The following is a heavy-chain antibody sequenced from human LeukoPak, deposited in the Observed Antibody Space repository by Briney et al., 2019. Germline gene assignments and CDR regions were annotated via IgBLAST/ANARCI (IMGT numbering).Heavy chain of an antibody. CDR2: IYYTGST. D-gene: IGHD3-22*01. CDR3: ARAPPYYYDSSGYKIEPFDY. Sequence: SETLSLTCTVSGGSISSYYWSWIRQPPGKGLEWVGYIYYTGSTDYNPSLKSRVAISVDKSKNQFSLKLSSVTAADTAVYYCARAPPYYYDSSGYKIEPFDYWGQGTLVTVSS. CDR1: GGSISSYY. J-gene: IGHJ4*02. V-gene: IGHV4-59*12.